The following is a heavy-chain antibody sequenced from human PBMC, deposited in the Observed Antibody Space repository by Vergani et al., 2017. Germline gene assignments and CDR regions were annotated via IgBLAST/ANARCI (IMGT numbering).Heavy chain of an antibody. CDR3: ASVRLGESDMGYGMDV. V-gene: IGHV1-69*09. J-gene: IGHJ6*02. Sequence: QVQLVQSGAEVKKPGSSVKVSCKASGGTFSSSTISWVRQAPGQGLEWMGRIIPILGIANYAQKFQGRVTITADKATSTAYMELSSLRSEDTAVYYCASVRLGESDMGYGMDVWGQGTTVTVSS. D-gene: IGHD3-16*01. CDR1: GGTFSSST. CDR2: IIPILGIA.